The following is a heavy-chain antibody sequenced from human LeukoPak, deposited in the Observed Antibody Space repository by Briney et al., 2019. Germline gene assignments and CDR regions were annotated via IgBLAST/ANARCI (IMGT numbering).Heavy chain of an antibody. J-gene: IGHJ4*02. D-gene: IGHD3-22*01. V-gene: IGHV1-46*01. CDR3: ARAGYDSSGYYSY. CDR1: GYTFTDYY. Sequence: ASVKVSCKASGYTFTDYYMLWLRQAPGQGLEWVGLINPTGGSTTYAQNFQGRVTMTRDTSTTTVYMEVSSLRSEDTAVYYCARAGYDSSGYYSYWRQGTLVTVSS. CDR2: INPTGGST.